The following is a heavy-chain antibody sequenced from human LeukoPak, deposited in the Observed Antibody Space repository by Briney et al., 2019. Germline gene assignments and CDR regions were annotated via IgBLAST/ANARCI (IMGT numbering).Heavy chain of an antibody. Sequence: PSETLSLTCAVYGESLNSYYWSWVRQPPGKGLEWIGEINHSGSTNYNPSLKSRVTISVDTSKNQFSLKLSSVTAADTAVYYCARGRWGYCSSTSCHGTAFDIWGQGTMVTVSS. D-gene: IGHD2-2*01. CDR1: GESLNSYY. V-gene: IGHV4-34*01. CDR2: INHSGST. J-gene: IGHJ3*02. CDR3: ARGRWGYCSSTSCHGTAFDI.